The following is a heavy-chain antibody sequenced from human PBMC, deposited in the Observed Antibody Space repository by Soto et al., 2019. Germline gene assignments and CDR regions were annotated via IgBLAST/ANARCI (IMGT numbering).Heavy chain of an antibody. Sequence: QVQMVQSGAEVKKPGCSVKVSCKASGDTFSFYTINWVRKAPGLGLEWMGRFNPILSMSNYAQKFQGRVTITADKSTSTAYIELRSLRAEDTAFYYCATSYGSGYRAFDSWGQGDLVTVSS. J-gene: IGHJ4*02. CDR3: ATSYGSGYRAFDS. V-gene: IGHV1-69*02. D-gene: IGHD3-10*01. CDR1: GDTFSFYT. CDR2: FNPILSMS.